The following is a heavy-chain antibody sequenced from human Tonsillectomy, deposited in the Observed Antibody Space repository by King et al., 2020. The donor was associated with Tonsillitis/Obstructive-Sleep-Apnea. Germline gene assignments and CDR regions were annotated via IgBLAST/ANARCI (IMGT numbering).Heavy chain of an antibody. Sequence: VQLVESGGGLVQPGGSLRLSCAASGFTFSSYAMSWVRQAPGKELEWVSTISGSDGNTYYADSVKGRFTISRDNSKNTLYLQMNSLRAEDTAVYYCATLSRGYYVWDHWGQGTLVTVSS. D-gene: IGHD3-22*01. V-gene: IGHV3-23*04. J-gene: IGHJ4*02. CDR2: ISGSDGNT. CDR3: ATLSRGYYVWDH. CDR1: GFTFSSYA.